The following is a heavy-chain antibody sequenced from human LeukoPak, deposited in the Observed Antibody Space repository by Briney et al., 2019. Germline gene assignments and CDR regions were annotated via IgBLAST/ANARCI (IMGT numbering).Heavy chain of an antibody. Sequence: PGGSLRLSCAASGFTFSSYAMHWVRQAPGKGLEWVAVISYDGSNKYYADSVKGRFTISRDNSKNTLYLQMNSLRAEDTAVYYCAKALFSGSYARNYFDYWGQGTLVTVSS. D-gene: IGHD1-26*01. V-gene: IGHV3-30*04. CDR3: AKALFSGSYARNYFDY. CDR2: ISYDGSNK. CDR1: GFTFSSYA. J-gene: IGHJ4*02.